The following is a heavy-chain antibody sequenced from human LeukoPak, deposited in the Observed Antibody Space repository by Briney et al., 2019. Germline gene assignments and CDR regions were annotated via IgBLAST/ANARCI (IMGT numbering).Heavy chain of an antibody. J-gene: IGHJ6*04. D-gene: IGHD2-2*01. CDR2: IYYSGST. CDR1: GGSISSGGYY. CDR3: ARDRGCSSTSCRHYYYGMDV. Sequence: SQTLSLTCTVSGGSISSGGYYWSWIRQHPGKGLEWIGYIYYSGSTYYNPSLKSRVTISVDTSKNQFSLKLSSVTAADTAMYYCARDRGCSSTSCRHYYYGMDVWGKGTTVTVSS. V-gene: IGHV4-31*03.